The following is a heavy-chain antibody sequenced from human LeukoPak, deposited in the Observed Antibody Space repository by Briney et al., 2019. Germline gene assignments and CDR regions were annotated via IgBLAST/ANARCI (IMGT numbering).Heavy chain of an antibody. J-gene: IGHJ5*02. CDR2: INSDGSSA. D-gene: IGHD3-22*01. V-gene: IGHV3-74*01. Sequence: RGALRLSCAASGFTFSSYWMHWVRQGPGKGLVWLSSINSDGSSASYADSVKGRCTISRDNAKNTLYLQMNSLRAEDTAVYYCARGGDSSAFNWFDPWGQGTLVTVSS. CDR1: GFTFSSYW. CDR3: ARGGDSSAFNWFDP.